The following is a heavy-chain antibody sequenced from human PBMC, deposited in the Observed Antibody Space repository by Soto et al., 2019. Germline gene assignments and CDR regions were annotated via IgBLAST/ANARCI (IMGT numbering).Heavy chain of an antibody. D-gene: IGHD3-10*01. J-gene: IGHJ1*01. CDR1: GGSISSGGYY. Sequence: QVQLQESGPGLVKASQTLSLTCNVSGGSISSGGYYWTWIRQHPGKGLEWIGNIHHSGSTFYNPSLKRRVSISVDKSKNQFSLKLSSVTAADTAVYFCVRGVLSWGQGTLVTVSS. CDR3: VRGVLS. V-gene: IGHV4-31*03. CDR2: IHHSGST.